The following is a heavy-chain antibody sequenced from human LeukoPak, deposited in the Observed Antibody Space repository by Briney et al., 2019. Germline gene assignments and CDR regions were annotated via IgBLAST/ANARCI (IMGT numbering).Heavy chain of an antibody. CDR3: VREGEGPLSKDFDY. Sequence: ASVKVSCKSSGFTFIDHYIHWVRQGPGQGLEWMGYIGPHSTFTSSPQEFQGRVTMTRDASMSTAYMELTRLTSDDTAVYYCVREGEGPLSKDFDYWGQGTLVTVSS. CDR1: GFTFIDHY. D-gene: IGHD2/OR15-2a*01. V-gene: IGHV1-2*02. J-gene: IGHJ4*02. CDR2: IGPHSTFT.